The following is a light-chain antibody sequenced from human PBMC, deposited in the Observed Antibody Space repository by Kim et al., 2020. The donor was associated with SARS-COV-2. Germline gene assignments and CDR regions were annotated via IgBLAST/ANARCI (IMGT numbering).Light chain of an antibody. V-gene: IGKV3-11*01. CDR1: QSVSSY. J-gene: IGKJ4*01. CDR3: QQRSNWPPSLT. Sequence: EIVLTQSPATLSLSPGERATLSCRASQSVSSYLAWYQQKPGQAPRLLIYDASNRATGIPARFCGSGSGTDFTLTISSLEPEDFAVYYCQQRSNWPPSLTFGGGTKVDIK. CDR2: DAS.